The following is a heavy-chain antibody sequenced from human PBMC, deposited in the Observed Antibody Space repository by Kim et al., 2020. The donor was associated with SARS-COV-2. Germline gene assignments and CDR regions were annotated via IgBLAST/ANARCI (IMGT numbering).Heavy chain of an antibody. CDR3: ARGPPPALYYYYYYGMDV. J-gene: IGHJ6*02. CDR2: INHSGST. V-gene: IGHV4-34*01. CDR1: GGSFSGYY. Sequence: SETLYLTCAVYGGSFSGYYWSWIRQPPGKGLEWIGEINHSGSTNYNPSLKSRVTISVDTSKNQFSLKLSSVTAADTAVYYCARGPPPALYYYYYYGMDVWGQGTTVTVSS.